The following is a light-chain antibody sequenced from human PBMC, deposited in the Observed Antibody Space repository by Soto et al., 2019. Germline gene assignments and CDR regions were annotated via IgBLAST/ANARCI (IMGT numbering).Light chain of an antibody. CDR3: SSFTTATTWV. V-gene: IGLV2-18*02. Sequence: QSALTQPPSVSGSPGQSVTISCTGSTNAFGRYNRVSWYQQSPGTAPKLIIYEVNNRPSGVPDRVSGSKSGNTASLTISGLQTEDEADYYCSSFTTATTWVFGGGTELTVL. J-gene: IGLJ3*02. CDR2: EVN. CDR1: TNAFGRYNR.